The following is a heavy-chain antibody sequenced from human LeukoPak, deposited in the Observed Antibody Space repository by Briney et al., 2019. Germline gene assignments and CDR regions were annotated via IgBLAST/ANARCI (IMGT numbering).Heavy chain of an antibody. V-gene: IGHV3-23*01. CDR3: AKGLRLGELSSGFDY. J-gene: IGHJ4*02. D-gene: IGHD3-16*02. CDR2: ISGSGGST. Sequence: PGGSLRLSCAASGLTFSSYAMSWFRQAPGKGLEWVSAISGSGGSTYYADSVKGRFTISRDNSRSTLYLQMNSLRAEDTAVYYCAKGLRLGELSSGFDYWGQGTLVTVSS. CDR1: GLTFSSYA.